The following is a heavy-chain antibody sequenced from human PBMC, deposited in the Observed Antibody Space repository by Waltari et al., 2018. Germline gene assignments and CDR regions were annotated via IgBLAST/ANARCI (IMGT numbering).Heavy chain of an antibody. J-gene: IGHJ3*02. CDR3: ARRFWSGYWGDAFDI. Sequence: QVQLVESGGGVVQPGRSLRLSCAASGFTFSSYGMHWVRQAPGKGLEWVAVIWYDGSNKYYADSVKGRFTISRDNSKNTLYLQMNSLRAEDTAVYYCARRFWSGYWGDAFDIWGQGTMVTVSS. D-gene: IGHD3-3*01. CDR2: IWYDGSNK. V-gene: IGHV3-33*01. CDR1: GFTFSSYG.